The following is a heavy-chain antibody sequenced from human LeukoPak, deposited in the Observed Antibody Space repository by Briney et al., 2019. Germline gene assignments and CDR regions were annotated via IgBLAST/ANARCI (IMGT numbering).Heavy chain of an antibody. CDR1: GFTFSKSW. J-gene: IGHJ4*02. D-gene: IGHD6-19*01. V-gene: IGHV3-7*05. CDR3: ATWSSGWQFDF. Sequence: GGSLRLSCAASGFTFSKSWMTWVRQAPGKGLQWVAHIKEDGGDKYYVDSVEGRFTISRDNDKTSVYLQMNSLRAEDTAACYCATWSSGWQFDFWGQGTLVSVSS. CDR2: IKEDGGDK.